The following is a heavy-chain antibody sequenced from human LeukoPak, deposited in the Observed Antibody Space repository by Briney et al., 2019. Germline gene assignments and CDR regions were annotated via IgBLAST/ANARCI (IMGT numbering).Heavy chain of an antibody. CDR3: ARLQGGETRYYYDSSGYTFDY. CDR1: GGSICSSSYY. V-gene: IGHV4-39*01. J-gene: IGHJ4*02. D-gene: IGHD3-22*01. Sequence: PSETLSLTCTVSGGSICSSSYYWGWIRQPPGKGLEWIGRICYIGSTYYNPSLKTRVTISVGTSKNQFSLKLSSVTAADTAVYYCARLQGGETRYYYDSSGYTFDYWGQGTLVTVSS. CDR2: ICYIGST.